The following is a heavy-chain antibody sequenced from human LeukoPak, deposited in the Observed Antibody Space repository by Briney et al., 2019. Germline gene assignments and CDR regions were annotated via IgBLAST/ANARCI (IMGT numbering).Heavy chain of an antibody. CDR1: GGSINSYY. D-gene: IGHD1-26*01. Sequence: SETLSLTCTVSGGSINSYYWYWVRQPAGNGLEWIGRIYTSGTTKYNPSLKSRLTMSVDTSKNQFSLKLGSVTAADTAVYYCARDLASSVGTFDIWGQGTMVTVSS. CDR2: IYTSGTT. J-gene: IGHJ3*02. CDR3: ARDLASSVGTFDI. V-gene: IGHV4-4*07.